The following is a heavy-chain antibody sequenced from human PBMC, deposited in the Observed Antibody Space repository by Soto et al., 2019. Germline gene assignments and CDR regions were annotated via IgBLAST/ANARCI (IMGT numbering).Heavy chain of an antibody. J-gene: IGHJ6*02. D-gene: IGHD3-3*01. CDR2: INPGNGNT. V-gene: IGHV1-3*01. Sequence: ASVKVSCKASGYTFTTYAMNWVRQAPGQRLEWMGWINPGNGNTKYSPTFRGRVTITRDTSASTTYMELSGLKSEDTALYYCARDYYDFWSGFSSSKYCMDVWGQGTTVTVSS. CDR3: ARDYYDFWSGFSSSKYCMDV. CDR1: GYTFTTYA.